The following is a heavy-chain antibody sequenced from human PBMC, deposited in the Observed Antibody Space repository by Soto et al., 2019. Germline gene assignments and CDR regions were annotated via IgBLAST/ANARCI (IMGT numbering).Heavy chain of an antibody. CDR1: GGSISSYY. V-gene: IGHV4-59*08. Sequence: QVQLQESGPGLVKPSETLSLSCTVSGGSISSYYWSCFRQSPGKRMEWIGYVHHSWGSSYNPSLQSGVAISLDTSKSQFSLKVTTVTATDTAVYYSARQGFGPLHGLVDVWGQGTRVTVSS. D-gene: IGHD3-10*01. CDR3: ARQGFGPLHGLVDV. J-gene: IGHJ6*02. CDR2: VHHSWGS.